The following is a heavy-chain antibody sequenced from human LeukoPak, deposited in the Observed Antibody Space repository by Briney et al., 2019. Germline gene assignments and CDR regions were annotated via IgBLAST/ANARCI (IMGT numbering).Heavy chain of an antibody. CDR3: VRDRGYYGDY. Sequence: GRSLRLSCAASRFTFSSYGMHWVRQAPGKGLEWVAIIWYDGSNKYYADSVKGRFTISRDNSKNTLNLQMNSLRAEDTAVYYCVRDRGYYGDYWGQGTLVTVSS. CDR2: IWYDGSNK. D-gene: IGHD3-3*01. CDR1: RFTFSSYG. V-gene: IGHV3-33*01. J-gene: IGHJ4*02.